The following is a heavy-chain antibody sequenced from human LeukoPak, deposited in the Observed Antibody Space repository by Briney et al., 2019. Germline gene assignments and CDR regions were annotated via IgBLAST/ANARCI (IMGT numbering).Heavy chain of an antibody. V-gene: IGHV4-61*02. D-gene: IGHD4-23*01. CDR1: GGSISSGSYY. CDR3: ARDPNSPVRGRYYYMDV. CDR2: IYTSGST. Sequence: SQTLSLTCTVSGGSISSGSYYWSWIRQPAGKGLEWIGRIYTSGSTNYNPSLKSRVTISVDTSKNQFSLKLSSVTAADTAVYYCARDPNSPVRGRYYYMDVWGKGTTVTVSS. J-gene: IGHJ6*03.